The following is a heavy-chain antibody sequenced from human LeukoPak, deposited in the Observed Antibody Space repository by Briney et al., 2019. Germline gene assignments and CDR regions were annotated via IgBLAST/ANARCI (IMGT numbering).Heavy chain of an antibody. CDR1: GGSISSSSYY. Sequence: SETLSLTCTVSGGSISSSSYYWGWIRQPPGKGLVWIGSIYYSGITYYNPSLKSRVTISVDTSKNQFSLKLNSVTAADTAVYYCARPGSSGWTSFDYWGQGTLVTVSS. J-gene: IGHJ4*02. D-gene: IGHD6-19*01. CDR2: IYYSGIT. V-gene: IGHV4-39*01. CDR3: ARPGSSGWTSFDY.